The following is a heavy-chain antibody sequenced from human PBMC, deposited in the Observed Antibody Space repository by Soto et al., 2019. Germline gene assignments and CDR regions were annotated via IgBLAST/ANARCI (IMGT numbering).Heavy chain of an antibody. CDR1: GYTFTSYD. J-gene: IGHJ5*02. Sequence: GASVKVSCKASGYTFTSYDINWVRQATGQGLEWMGWMNPNSGNTGYAQKFQGRVTMTRNTSISTAYMELSSLRSEDTAVYYCARDRHYYGSGNFDPWGKGTLGTVSS. CDR2: MNPNSGNT. D-gene: IGHD3-10*01. CDR3: ARDRHYYGSGNFDP. V-gene: IGHV1-8*01.